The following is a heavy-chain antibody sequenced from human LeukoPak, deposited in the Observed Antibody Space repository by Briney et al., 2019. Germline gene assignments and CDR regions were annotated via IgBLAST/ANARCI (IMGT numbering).Heavy chain of an antibody. J-gene: IGHJ5*02. D-gene: IGHD2-15*01. CDR2: INPNSGGT. Sequence: ASVKVFCKASTYTFTGYYMHWVRQAPGQGLEWMGWINPNSGGTNYAQKFQGRVTMTRDTSISTAYMELSRLRSDDTAVYYCARDEHCSGGSCYSSNWFDPWGQGTLVTVSS. V-gene: IGHV1-2*02. CDR1: TYTFTGYY. CDR3: ARDEHCSGGSCYSSNWFDP.